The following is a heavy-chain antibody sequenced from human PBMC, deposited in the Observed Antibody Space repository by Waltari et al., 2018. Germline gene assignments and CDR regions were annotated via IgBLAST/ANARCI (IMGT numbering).Heavy chain of an antibody. CDR3: ATVAGRSYYYYGMDV. CDR2: IYTSGST. Sequence: GKGLEWIGRIYTSGSTNYNPSLKSRVTMSVDTSKNQFSLKLSSVTAADTAVYYCATVAGRSYYYYGMDVWGQGTTVTVSS. D-gene: IGHD6-19*01. J-gene: IGHJ6*02. V-gene: IGHV4-4*07.